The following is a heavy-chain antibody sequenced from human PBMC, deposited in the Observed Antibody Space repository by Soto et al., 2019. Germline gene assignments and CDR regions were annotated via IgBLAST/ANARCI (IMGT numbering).Heavy chain of an antibody. CDR2: MDPNNGNT. CDR3: ARGFSDSSYYYYYMDV. V-gene: IGHV1-8*01. Sequence: ASVKVSCKASGYTFTNYNFNWVRQATGQGLEWMGWMDPNNGNTGYAENFQGRVTMTRNTSISTAYMELSSLRADDTAIYYCARGFSDSSYYYYYMDVWGKGTAVTVSS. D-gene: IGHD6-13*01. J-gene: IGHJ6*03. CDR1: GYTFTNYN.